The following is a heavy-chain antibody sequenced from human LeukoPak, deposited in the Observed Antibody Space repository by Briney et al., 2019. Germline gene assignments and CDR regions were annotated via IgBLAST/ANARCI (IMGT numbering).Heavy chain of an antibody. J-gene: IGHJ6*04. CDR3: ARDRLTTVTRYYGMDV. CDR1: GGSVSSSSYY. D-gene: IGHD4-17*01. Sequence: PSETLSLTCTVSGGSVSSSSYYWGWLRQPPGTGLEWIGYIYYSGSTNYNPSLKSRVTISVDTSKNQFSLKLSSVTAADTAMYYCARDRLTTVTRYYGMDVWGKGTTVTVSS. V-gene: IGHV4-61*01. CDR2: IYYSGST.